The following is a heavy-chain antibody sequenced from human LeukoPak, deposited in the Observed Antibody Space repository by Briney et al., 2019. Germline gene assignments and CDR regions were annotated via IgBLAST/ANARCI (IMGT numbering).Heavy chain of an antibody. D-gene: IGHD2-15*01. CDR3: ARGIVVTDYYYMDV. CDR2: IIPIFGTA. Sequence: GASVKVSCKASGGTFSSYAISWVRQAPGQGLEWMGGIIPIFGTANYAQKFQGRVTITTDESTSTAYMELRSLRSEDTAVYYCARGIVVTDYYYMDVWGKGTTVSVSS. V-gene: IGHV1-69*05. CDR1: GGTFSSYA. J-gene: IGHJ6*03.